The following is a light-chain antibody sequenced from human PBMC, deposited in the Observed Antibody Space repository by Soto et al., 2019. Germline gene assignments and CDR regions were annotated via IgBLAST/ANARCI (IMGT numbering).Light chain of an antibody. CDR1: SSDVGGYNY. V-gene: IGLV2-14*01. CDR2: XVX. J-gene: IGLJ1*01. Sequence: QSALTQPASVSGSPGQSITISCTGTSSDVGGYNYVSWYQQHPGKAPKLIIYXVXNRPSXXXXXXXGSKSGNTASLTISGLQAEDEADYYCNSYTSKSTGVFGTGTKLTVL. CDR3: NSYTSKSTGV.